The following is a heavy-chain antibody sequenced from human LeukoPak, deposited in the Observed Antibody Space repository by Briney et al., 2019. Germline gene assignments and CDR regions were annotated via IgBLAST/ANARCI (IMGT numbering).Heavy chain of an antibody. D-gene: IGHD6-19*01. J-gene: IGHJ4*02. CDR2: IYHSGTT. V-gene: IGHV4-38-2*02. Sequence: SETLSLTCTVSGYSISSGYYWGGIRPPPGKGLEGIGSIYHSGTTYYNPSLKSRVTISVDTSKDQFSLKLSSVTAADTAVYYCARDGAVAGIGTSDFDYWGQGTLVTVSS. CDR3: ARDGAVAGIGTSDFDY. CDR1: GYSISSGYY.